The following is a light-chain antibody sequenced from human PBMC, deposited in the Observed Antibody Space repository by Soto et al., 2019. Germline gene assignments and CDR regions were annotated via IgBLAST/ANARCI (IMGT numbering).Light chain of an antibody. V-gene: IGKV3-11*01. CDR1: QNIGSY. CDR3: QQRGNWPLT. CDR2: DAS. J-gene: IGKJ4*01. Sequence: ETVLTQSPATLSLSPGERATLSCRASQNIGSYLIWYQQKPGQAPRLLIYDASSRATGIPARFSGSGSGTDFPLTISSLEPEDFAVYYCQQRGNWPLTFGGGTKVEI.